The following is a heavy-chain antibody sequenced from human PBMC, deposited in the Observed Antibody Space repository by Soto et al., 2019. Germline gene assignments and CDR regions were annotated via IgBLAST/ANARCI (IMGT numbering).Heavy chain of an antibody. V-gene: IGHV4-59*11. CDR1: GGSISNHY. Sequence: QVQLQESGPGLVKPSETLSLTCRVSGGSISNHYWSWIRQPPGKGLEWIGSIYYNGNTNYNPSLKSRVTMSVDTSRNQISLKLTTETAADTAVYYCTRANWYSEYWGQGTLVTVSS. CDR2: IYYNGNT. D-gene: IGHD7-27*01. CDR3: TRANWYSEY. J-gene: IGHJ4*02.